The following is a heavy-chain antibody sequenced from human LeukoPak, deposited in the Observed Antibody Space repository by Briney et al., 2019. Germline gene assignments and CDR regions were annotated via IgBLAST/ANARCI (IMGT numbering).Heavy chain of an antibody. V-gene: IGHV4-4*07. J-gene: IGHJ4*02. CDR1: GGSISRYY. CDR3: ARELAGDFTWGKVFDY. CDR2: IYTSGST. Sequence: SETLSLTCTVSGGSISRYYWSWIRQPAGKGVEWIGRIYTSGSTNYNPSLKSRVTMSVDTSKNQFSLKLSSVTAADTAVYYCARELAGDFTWGKVFDYWGQGTLVTVSS. D-gene: IGHD7-27*01.